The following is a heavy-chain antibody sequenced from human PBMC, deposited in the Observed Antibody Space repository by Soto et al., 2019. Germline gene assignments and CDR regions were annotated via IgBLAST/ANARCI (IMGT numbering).Heavy chain of an antibody. D-gene: IGHD3-22*01. J-gene: IGHJ4*02. CDR3: AKDTYYYSSSGYYVFDS. V-gene: IGHV1-18*01. CDR1: GYTFTSYG. Sequence: ASVKVSCKASGYTFTSYGISWVRQAPGQRLEWMGWINAGNGNTNYADSVKGRVTISRDNSKDTVYLQMNSLRAEDTAVYYCAKDTYYYSSSGYYVFDSWGQGTLVTVSS. CDR2: INAGNGNT.